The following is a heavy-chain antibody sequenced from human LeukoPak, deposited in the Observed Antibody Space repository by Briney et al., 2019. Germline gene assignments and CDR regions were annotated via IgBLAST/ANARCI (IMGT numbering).Heavy chain of an antibody. J-gene: IGHJ4*02. D-gene: IGHD2/OR15-2a*01. V-gene: IGHV3-23*01. CDR2: ISNNGGRT. CDR3: ARDEDTSALSEY. CDR1: GFSFSINT. Sequence: GGSLRLSCAGSGFSFSINTVSWVRQAPGGGLEWVSAISNNGGRTDYADSVKGRFTISRDNSKSTLYLHMDSLRAEDTAVYYCARDEDTSALSEYWGQGTLVTVSS.